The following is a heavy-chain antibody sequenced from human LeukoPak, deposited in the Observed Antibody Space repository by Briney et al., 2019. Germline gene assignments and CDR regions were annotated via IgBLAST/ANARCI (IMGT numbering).Heavy chain of an antibody. V-gene: IGHV3-23*01. Sequence: PGGSLRLSCAASGFTFSSYAMSWVRQAPGKGLEWVSGISGSGGSTYYADSVKGRFTISRDNFKNTLYLQMNSLRAEDTAVYYCAKGGQWLPYYFDYWGQGTLVTVSS. J-gene: IGHJ4*02. D-gene: IGHD6-19*01. CDR3: AKGGQWLPYYFDY. CDR1: GFTFSSYA. CDR2: ISGSGGST.